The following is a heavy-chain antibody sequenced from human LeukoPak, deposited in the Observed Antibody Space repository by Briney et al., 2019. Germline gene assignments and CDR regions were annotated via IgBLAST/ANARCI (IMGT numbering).Heavy chain of an antibody. Sequence: SGTLSLTCTVSGGSISSYYWSWVRQPPGKGLEGIGYIYYSGSTNYNPSLKSRVTISVDTSKNQFSLKLSSVTAADTAVYYCARGGNVVVTEGYFDYWGQGTLVTVSS. V-gene: IGHV4-59*01. CDR1: GGSISSYY. CDR2: IYYSGST. J-gene: IGHJ4*02. D-gene: IGHD2-21*02. CDR3: ARGGNVVVTEGYFDY.